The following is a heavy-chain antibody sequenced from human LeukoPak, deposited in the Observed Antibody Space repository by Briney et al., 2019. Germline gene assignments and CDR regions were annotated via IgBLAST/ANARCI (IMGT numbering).Heavy chain of an antibody. CDR3: ARDQDVGETYYDILTGYYFDY. CDR2: INPNSGGT. D-gene: IGHD3-9*01. V-gene: IGHV1-2*02. CDR1: GYAFTGYY. J-gene: IGHJ4*02. Sequence: RASVKVSCKASGYAFTGYYMHWVRQAPGQGLEWMGWINPNSGGTNYAQKFQGRVTMTRDTSISTAYMELSRLRSDDTAVYYCARDQDVGETYYDILTGYYFDYWGQGTLVTVSS.